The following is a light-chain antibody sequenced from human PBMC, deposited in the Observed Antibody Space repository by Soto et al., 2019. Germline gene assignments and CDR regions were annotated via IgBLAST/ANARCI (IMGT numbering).Light chain of an antibody. J-gene: IGKJ4*01. CDR3: QQYDTWPLT. V-gene: IGKV3D-15*01. CDR1: QYVSTN. Sequence: ETVMTQFPATLSVSPGERATLSCRASQYVSTNLAWYQQQPGQPPRLLIYDISNRATGIPARFSGSGSETEFALTITSLQSKDFAVYYCQQYDTWPLTFGGGTKVEIK. CDR2: DIS.